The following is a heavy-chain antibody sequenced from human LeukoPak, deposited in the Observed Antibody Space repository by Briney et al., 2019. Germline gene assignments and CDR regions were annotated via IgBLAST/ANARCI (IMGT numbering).Heavy chain of an antibody. J-gene: IGHJ1*01. Sequence: GASVKVSCKTSGYRFTAYPLHWVRQAPGQGLGWLGWMNPHSGETNNAQKFQGRVTMTRDTSISVAYMQLSSLRSDDTAVYYCARGMDAEAFQNWGQGTLVTVSS. CDR1: GYRFTAYP. V-gene: IGHV1-2*02. CDR3: ARGMDAEAFQN. D-gene: IGHD2-2*03. CDR2: MNPHSGET.